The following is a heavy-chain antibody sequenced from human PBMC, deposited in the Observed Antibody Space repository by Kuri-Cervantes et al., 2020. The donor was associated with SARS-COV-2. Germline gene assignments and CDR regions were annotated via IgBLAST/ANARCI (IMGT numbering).Heavy chain of an antibody. Sequence: GGSLRLSCEASGFTFSSSAIHWVRQASGKGLEWVGRIRSKANNFATAYAAPVEGRFTISRDDSKNTTYLQMNSLKAEDTAVYYCTTLLNWFDPWGQGILVTVSS. CDR2: IRSKANNFAT. D-gene: IGHD1-26*01. CDR1: GFTFSSSA. V-gene: IGHV3-73*01. J-gene: IGHJ5*02. CDR3: TTLLNWFDP.